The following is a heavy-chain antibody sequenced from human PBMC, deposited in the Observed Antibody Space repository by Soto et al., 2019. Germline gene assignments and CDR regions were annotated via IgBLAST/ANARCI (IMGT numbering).Heavy chain of an antibody. V-gene: IGHV5-51*01. CDR3: ARFSRGYSYGYEEGMDV. CDR2: IYPGDSDT. Sequence: PGESLKISCKGSGYSFTSYWIGWVRQMPGKGLEWMGIIYPGDSDTRYSPSFQGQVTISADKSISTAYLQWSSLKASDTAMYYCARFSRGYSYGYEEGMDVWGQGTTVTVS. D-gene: IGHD5-18*01. CDR1: GYSFTSYW. J-gene: IGHJ6*02.